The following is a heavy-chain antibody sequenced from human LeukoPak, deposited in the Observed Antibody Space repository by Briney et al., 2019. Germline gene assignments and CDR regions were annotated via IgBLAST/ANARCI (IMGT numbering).Heavy chain of an antibody. J-gene: IGHJ4*02. CDR2: INHSGST. V-gene: IGHV4-34*01. D-gene: IGHD3-10*01. CDR3: ARVYGSGADY. CDR1: GGPFSGYY. Sequence: SETLSLTCAVYGGPFSGYYWSWIRQPPGKGLEWIGEINHSGSTNYNPSLKSRVTISVDTSKNQFSLKLSSVTAADTAVYYCARVYGSGADYWGQGTLVTVSS.